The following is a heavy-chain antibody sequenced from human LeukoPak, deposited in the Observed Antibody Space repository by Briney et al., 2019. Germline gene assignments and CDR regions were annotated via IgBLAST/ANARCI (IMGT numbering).Heavy chain of an antibody. Sequence: PSETLSLTCTVSGGSISSGSYYWSWIRQPAGKGLEWIGRIYTSGSTNYNPSLKSRVTISVDTSKNQFSLKLSSATAADTAVYYCAREPRTAYYIFDYWGQGTLVTVSS. D-gene: IGHD3-22*01. CDR1: GGSISSGSYY. CDR2: IYTSGST. J-gene: IGHJ4*02. CDR3: AREPRTAYYIFDY. V-gene: IGHV4-61*02.